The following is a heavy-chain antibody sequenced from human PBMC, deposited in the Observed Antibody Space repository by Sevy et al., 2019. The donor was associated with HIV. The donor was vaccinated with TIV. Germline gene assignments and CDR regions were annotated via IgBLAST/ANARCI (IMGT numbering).Heavy chain of an antibody. CDR3: ARGGGYDYVSGSYRHPDI. Sequence: GGSLRLSCAASGFTVSSNYMSWVRQAPGKGLEWVSVIYSGGSTYYADSVKGRFTISRDNSKNTLYLQMNSLRAEDTAVYYCARGGGYDYVSGSYRHPDIWGQGTMVTVSS. J-gene: IGHJ3*02. CDR1: GFTVSSNY. D-gene: IGHD3-16*02. V-gene: IGHV3-53*01. CDR2: IYSGGST.